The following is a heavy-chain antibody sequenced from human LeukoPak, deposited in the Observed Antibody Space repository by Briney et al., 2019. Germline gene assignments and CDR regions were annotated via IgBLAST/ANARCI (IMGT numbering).Heavy chain of an antibody. J-gene: IGHJ4*02. V-gene: IGHV3-74*01. CDR2: ISDGGSTT. D-gene: IGHD3-22*01. CDR1: GFTFSSYW. Sequence: GGSLRLSCAASGFTFSSYWMHWVRQAPGKGLVWVSRISDGGSTTTYADSVKGRFTISRDNAKNTLYLQMNGLRAEDTAVYYCSRSAYYDGSGNYYNYWGQGTLVTVSS. CDR3: SRSAYYDGSGNYYNY.